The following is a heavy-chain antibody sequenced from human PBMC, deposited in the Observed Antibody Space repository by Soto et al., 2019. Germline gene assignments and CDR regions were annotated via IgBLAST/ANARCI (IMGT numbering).Heavy chain of an antibody. D-gene: IGHD7-27*01. CDR1: GYTFTSYA. J-gene: IGHJ4*02. CDR3: ARASKHWGVYYFDY. Sequence: QVQLVQSGAEVKKPGASVKVSCKASGYTFTSYAMHWVRQAPGQRLEWMGWINAGNGNTKYSQKFQGRVTITRDTSASTAYMELSSLRSEDTAVYYWARASKHWGVYYFDYWGQGTLVTVSS. CDR2: INAGNGNT. V-gene: IGHV1-3*01.